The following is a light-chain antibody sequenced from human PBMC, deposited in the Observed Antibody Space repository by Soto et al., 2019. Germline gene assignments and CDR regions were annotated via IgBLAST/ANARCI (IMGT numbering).Light chain of an antibody. CDR1: QSVSSNY. CDR2: GVS. Sequence: ETVLTQSPRTLSLYPGERATLSCRASQSVSSNYLAWYQQIPGQAPRLLIYGVSSRAAGIPDRFSGSGSGADFTLTINRLEPEDFAVYYCQQYHNTPITFGQGTRLEIK. V-gene: IGKV3-20*01. CDR3: QQYHNTPIT. J-gene: IGKJ5*01.